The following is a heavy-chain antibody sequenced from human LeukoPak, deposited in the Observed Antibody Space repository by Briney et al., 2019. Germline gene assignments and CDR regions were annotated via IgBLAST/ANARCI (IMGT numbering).Heavy chain of an antibody. D-gene: IGHD6-25*01. Sequence: GSLRLSCAASGFNFIDYSMNWVRQAPGKGLEWIGSIYYNGSTYYNPSLKSRVTISVDTSKNQFSLKLSSVTAADTAVYYCARDSALTFDHWGQGTLVTVSS. CDR2: IYYNGST. J-gene: IGHJ4*02. CDR1: GFNFIDYS. CDR3: ARDSALTFDH. V-gene: IGHV4-38-2*02.